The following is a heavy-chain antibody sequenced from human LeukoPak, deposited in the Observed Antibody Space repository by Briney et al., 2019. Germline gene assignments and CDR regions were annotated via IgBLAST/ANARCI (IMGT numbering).Heavy chain of an antibody. CDR2: IYYSGST. J-gene: IGHJ4*02. CDR3: ARFLAAAGVTY. CDR1: GGSISSGGYY. V-gene: IGHV4-31*03. Sequence: PSETLSLTCTVSGGSISSGGYYWSWIRQHPGKGLEWIGYIYYSGSTYYNPSLKSRVTISVDASKNQFSLKLSSVTAADTAAYYCARFLAAAGVTYWGQGTLVTVSS. D-gene: IGHD6-13*01.